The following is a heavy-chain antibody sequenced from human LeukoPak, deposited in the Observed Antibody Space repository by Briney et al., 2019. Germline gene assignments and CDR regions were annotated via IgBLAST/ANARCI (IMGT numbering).Heavy chain of an antibody. CDR3: ATDITMARENWFDP. J-gene: IGHJ5*02. D-gene: IGHD3-10*01. CDR1: GFTFSSYA. V-gene: IGHV3-30*04. CDR2: ISYDGSNK. Sequence: PGRSLRLSCAASGFTFSSYAMHWVRQAPGKGLEWVAVISYDGSNKYYADSVKGRFTISRDNSKNTLYLQMNSLRAEDTAVYYCATDITMARENWFDPWGQGTLVTVSS.